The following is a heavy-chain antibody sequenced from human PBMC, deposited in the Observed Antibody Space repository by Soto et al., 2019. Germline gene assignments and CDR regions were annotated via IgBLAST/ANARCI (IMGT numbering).Heavy chain of an antibody. CDR3: ATDSSGTFDY. D-gene: IGHD6-25*01. CDR2: IKHDESDK. J-gene: IGHJ4*02. Sequence: PGGSLRLSCAASGFTFSSFWMAWVRQAPGKGLEWVANIKHDESDKNHVDSVKGRFFISRDNAKDSLYLQMNSLRAEDTALYYCATDSSGTFDYWGGGPLVTVPS. CDR1: GFTFSSFW. V-gene: IGHV3-7*01.